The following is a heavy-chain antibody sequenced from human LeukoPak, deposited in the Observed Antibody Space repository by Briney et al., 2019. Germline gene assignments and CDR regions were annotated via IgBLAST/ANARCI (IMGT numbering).Heavy chain of an antibody. CDR1: GFTFSSNW. CDR3: ARYWNYYYYYMDV. Sequence: GGSLRLSCAAAGFTFSSNWMSWFRQAPGKGLEWVANIKQDGSEKYYVDSVKGRFTISRDNAKNSLYLQMNSLRAEDTAVYYCARYWNYYYYYMDVWGQGTLVTVSS. J-gene: IGHJ6*03. V-gene: IGHV3-7*01. D-gene: IGHD1-1*01. CDR2: IKQDGSEK.